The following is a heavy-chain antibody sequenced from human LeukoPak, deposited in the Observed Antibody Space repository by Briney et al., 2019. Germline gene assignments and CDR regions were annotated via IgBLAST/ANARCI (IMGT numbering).Heavy chain of an antibody. CDR3: AKDRGSGWEGIYYYYYGMDV. V-gene: IGHV3-30*18. CDR1: GFTFSSYG. CDR2: ISYDGSNK. D-gene: IGHD6-19*01. J-gene: IGHJ6*02. Sequence: GGSLRLSCAASGFTFSSYGMHWVRQAPGKGLEWVAVISYDGSNKYYADSVKGRFTISRDNSKNTLYLQMSSLRAEDTAVYYCAKDRGSGWEGIYYYYYGMDVWGQGTTVTVSS.